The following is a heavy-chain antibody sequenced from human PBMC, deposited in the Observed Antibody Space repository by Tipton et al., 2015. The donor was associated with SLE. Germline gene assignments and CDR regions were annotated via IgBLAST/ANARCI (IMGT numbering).Heavy chain of an antibody. D-gene: IGHD3-16*01. CDR1: GFTFSSYW. CDR3: ASWGLAEVVPYYFDY. CDR2: IKQDGSEK. V-gene: IGHV3-7*01. J-gene: IGHJ4*02. Sequence: SLRLSCAASGFTFSSYWMSWVRQAPGKGLEWVANIKQDGSEKYYVDSVKGRFTISRDNAKNSLYLQMNSLRAEDTAVYYCASWGLAEVVPYYFDYWGQGTLVTVSS.